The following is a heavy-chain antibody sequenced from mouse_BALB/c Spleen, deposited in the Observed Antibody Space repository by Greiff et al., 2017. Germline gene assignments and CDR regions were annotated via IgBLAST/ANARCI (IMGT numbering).Heavy chain of an antibody. V-gene: IGHV5-6-3*01. D-gene: IGHD2-14*01. J-gene: IGHJ4*01. CDR1: GFTFSSYG. CDR2: INSNGGST. Sequence: EVKLVESGGGLVQPGGSLKLSCAASGFTFSSYGMSWVRQTPDKRLELVATINSNGGSTYYPDSVKGRFTISRDNAKNTLYLQMSSLKSEDTAMYYCARDDYRYDGDYYAMDYWGQGTSVTVSS. CDR3: ARDDYRYDGDYYAMDY.